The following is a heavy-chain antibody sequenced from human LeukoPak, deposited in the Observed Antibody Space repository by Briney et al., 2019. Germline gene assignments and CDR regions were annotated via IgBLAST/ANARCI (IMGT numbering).Heavy chain of an antibody. V-gene: IGHV3-53*01. D-gene: IGHD3-10*01. CDR1: GFTFSSYE. Sequence: PGGSLRLSSAASGFTFSSYEINWVRQAPGKGLEWVSVIYSGGSTYYADSVKGRFTISRDNSKNTLYLQMNSLRAEDTAVYYCASRLPITMAILDVWGQGTTVTVSS. J-gene: IGHJ6*02. CDR3: ASRLPITMAILDV. CDR2: IYSGGST.